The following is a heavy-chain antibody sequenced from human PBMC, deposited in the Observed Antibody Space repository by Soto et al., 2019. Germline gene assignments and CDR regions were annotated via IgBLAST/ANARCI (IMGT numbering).Heavy chain of an antibody. J-gene: IGHJ4*02. V-gene: IGHV1-69*01. Sequence: QVQLVQSGAEVKKPGSSVQVSCKASGGTFNSYAISWVRQSPGQGLEWMGGIIPIFGTANYAQKFQGRVTITADESTSTADMELSSLRSEDTAVYYCERGRRENDYWGQGTLVTVSS. CDR3: ERGRRENDY. CDR1: GGTFNSYA. CDR2: IIPIFGTA.